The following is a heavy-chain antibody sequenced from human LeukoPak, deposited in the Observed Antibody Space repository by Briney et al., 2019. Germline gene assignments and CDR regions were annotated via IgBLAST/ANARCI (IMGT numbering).Heavy chain of an antibody. CDR1: AGSISSSNYY. D-gene: IGHD3-22*01. CDR3: VRTYYYDSSGYYYVLTGAFDI. V-gene: IGHV4-61*05. J-gene: IGHJ3*02. Sequence: SETLSLTCTVSAGSISSSNYYWGWIRQPPGKGLEWIGYIYYSGSTNYNPSLKSRVTISVDTSKNQFSLKLSSVTAADTAVYYCVRTYYYDSSGYYYVLTGAFDIWGQGTMVTVSS. CDR2: IYYSGST.